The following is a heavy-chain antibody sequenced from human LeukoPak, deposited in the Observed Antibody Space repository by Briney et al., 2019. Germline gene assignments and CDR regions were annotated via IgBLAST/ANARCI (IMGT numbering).Heavy chain of an antibody. J-gene: IGHJ4*02. CDR1: GFTFSSYA. D-gene: IGHD3-10*01. V-gene: IGHV3-23*01. CDR2: ISGSGGST. Sequence: AGGSLRLSCAASGFTFSSYAMSWVRQAPGKGLEWVSAISGSGGSTYYADSVKGRFTISRDNSKNTLYLQMNSLRAEDTAVYYCARDRGGSGTYYYFDSWGQGTLVTVSS. CDR3: ARDRGGSGTYYYFDS.